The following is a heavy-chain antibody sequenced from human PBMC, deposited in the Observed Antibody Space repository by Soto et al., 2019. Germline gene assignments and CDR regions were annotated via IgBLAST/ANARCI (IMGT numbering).Heavy chain of an antibody. CDR2: IIVNSGNI. J-gene: IGHJ4*02. D-gene: IGHD2-15*01. V-gene: IGHV1-58*02. CDR3: ASISGPFDY. CDR1: GFTFTSSA. Sequence: SVKVSCKASGFTFTSSAIQWVRQARGQGLEWIGWIIVNSGNIGYAQKFQGRVTMTRDTSVTTAYMELSSLRSEDTAVYYCASISGPFDYWGQGTLVTVSS.